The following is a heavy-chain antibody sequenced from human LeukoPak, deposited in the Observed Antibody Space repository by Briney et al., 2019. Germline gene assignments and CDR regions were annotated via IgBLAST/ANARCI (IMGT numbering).Heavy chain of an antibody. V-gene: IGHV1-3*01. CDR2: INAGNGNT. Sequence: GASVNVSCRASGYTFTIYAMHWVRQAPGHRLEWMGWINAGNGNTKYSQKFRGRVTITRDTSASTVNMELSSLRSEDTAVYYCARDQRYYGSGSYSSFDYWGQGTLVTVSS. J-gene: IGHJ4*02. CDR1: GYTFTIYA. D-gene: IGHD3-10*01. CDR3: ARDQRYYGSGSYSSFDY.